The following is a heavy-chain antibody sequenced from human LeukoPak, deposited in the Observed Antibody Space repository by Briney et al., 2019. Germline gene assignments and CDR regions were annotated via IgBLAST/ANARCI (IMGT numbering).Heavy chain of an antibody. Sequence: GGSLRLSCAASGFTFSSYPIHWVRQAPGKGLEWVAVISSDGNDKSYADSVRGRFTISRDNSKNTLYLQMNSLRVEDTAVYYFARVPRPTIIPLSYYYMDVWGKGTTVTVSS. J-gene: IGHJ6*03. D-gene: IGHD3-9*01. CDR3: ARVPRPTIIPLSYYYMDV. V-gene: IGHV3-30*04. CDR2: ISSDGNDK. CDR1: GFTFSSYP.